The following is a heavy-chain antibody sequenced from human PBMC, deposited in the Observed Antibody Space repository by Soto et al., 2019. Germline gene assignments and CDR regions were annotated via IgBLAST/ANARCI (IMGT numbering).Heavy chain of an antibody. Sequence: PGESLKISCQGSGYNFANYWLAWVRQMPGKGLEYMGIIYPSDSNTRYSPSFQGQVTISADKSISTAYLQWSSLKASDTAIYYCARHGFYGDYSSNYFDPWGQGTLVTVSS. V-gene: IGHV5-51*01. CDR1: GYNFANYW. D-gene: IGHD4-17*01. J-gene: IGHJ5*02. CDR3: ARHGFYGDYSSNYFDP. CDR2: IYPSDSNT.